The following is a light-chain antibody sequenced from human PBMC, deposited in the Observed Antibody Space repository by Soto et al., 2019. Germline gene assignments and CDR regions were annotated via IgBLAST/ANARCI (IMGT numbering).Light chain of an antibody. CDR1: QSIRSS. Sequence: DIQMTQSPSSLSASVGDRVTITCRASQSIRSSLNWYQQKLGKAPTLLIYAASTLQGGVPSRFSGSGSGTDFTLTISSLQPEDFATYYCQQSYSAPLTFGGGTKVEIK. CDR2: AAS. CDR3: QQSYSAPLT. J-gene: IGKJ4*01. V-gene: IGKV1-39*01.